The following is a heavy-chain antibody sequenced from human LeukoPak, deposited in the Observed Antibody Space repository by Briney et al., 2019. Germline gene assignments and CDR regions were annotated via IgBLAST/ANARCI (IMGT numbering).Heavy chain of an antibody. CDR2: SKSTADGGTT. CDR3: TAGGGGTYSSDH. V-gene: IGHV3-15*01. D-gene: IGHD3-10*01. Sequence: KTGGSLRLSCTASGFTFSDAWMSWVRQAPGKGLEWVGRSKSTADGGTTDTAAPGQGRFTISRDDSKQTLFLQMNTLEVDDTAVYYCTAGGGGTYSSDHWGQGTLVTVSS. CDR1: GFTFSDAW. J-gene: IGHJ4*02.